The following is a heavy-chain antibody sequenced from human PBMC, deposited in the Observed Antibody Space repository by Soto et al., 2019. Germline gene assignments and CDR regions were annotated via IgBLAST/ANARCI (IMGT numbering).Heavy chain of an antibody. CDR3: ARVDCSGGSCYRSDY. CDR2: ISAYNGNT. CDR1: GYTFTSYG. J-gene: IGHJ4*02. Sequence: QVQLVQSGAEVKKPGASVKVSCKASGYTFTSYGISWVRQAPGQGLEWMGWISAYNGNTNYAQKLQGRVTMTTDTSTSTAYMELRRLRSDDTAVYYCARVDCSGGSCYRSDYWGQGTLVTVSS. V-gene: IGHV1-18*01. D-gene: IGHD2-15*01.